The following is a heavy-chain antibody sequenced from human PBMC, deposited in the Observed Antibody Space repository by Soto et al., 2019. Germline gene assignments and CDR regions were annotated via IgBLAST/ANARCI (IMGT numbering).Heavy chain of an antibody. CDR3: ARLEKYSSHFDS. CDR2: IYHSGST. J-gene: IGHJ4*02. Sequence: SETLSLTCTVSGGSIGPYYWIWIRQPPGKGLEWIGDIYHSGSTNYNPSLKSRVTMSVDTSKNQFSLKLSSVSAADTAVYSCARLEKYSSHFDSWGQXTLVTVSS. CDR1: GGSIGPYY. D-gene: IGHD6-6*01. V-gene: IGHV4-59*08.